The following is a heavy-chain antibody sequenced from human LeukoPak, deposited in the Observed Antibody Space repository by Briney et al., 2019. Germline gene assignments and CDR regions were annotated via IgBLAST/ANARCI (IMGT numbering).Heavy chain of an antibody. Sequence: GGSLRLSCAASGFTFSSYWMSWVRQAPGKGLEWVANIKKDGSEKYYVDSVKGRFTISRDNAKNSLYLQMNSLRAEDTAVYYCARAGRKSRGVAIVRKKETGYYYYMDVWGKGTTVPVSS. CDR1: GFTFSSYW. J-gene: IGHJ6*03. V-gene: IGHV3-7*01. CDR2: IKKDGSEK. CDR3: ARAGRKSRGVAIVRKKETGYYYYMDV. D-gene: IGHD3-10*01.